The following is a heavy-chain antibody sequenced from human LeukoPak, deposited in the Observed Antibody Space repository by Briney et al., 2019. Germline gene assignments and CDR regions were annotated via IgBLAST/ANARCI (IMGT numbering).Heavy chain of an antibody. V-gene: IGHV3-53*01. D-gene: IGHD3-16*01. CDR3: ARGEASSYDY. Sequence: GGSLRLSCAASGFTVSINYMSWVRQAPGKGLEWVSVIYSGGNTYYADSVKGRFTISRDNSKNTVYLQMNSLRAEDTAVYYCARGEASSYDYWGQGTLVTVSS. CDR2: IYSGGNT. J-gene: IGHJ4*02. CDR1: GFTVSINY.